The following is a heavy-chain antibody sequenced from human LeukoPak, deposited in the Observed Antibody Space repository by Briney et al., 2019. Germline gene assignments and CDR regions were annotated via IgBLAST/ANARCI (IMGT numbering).Heavy chain of an antibody. CDR3: AHRGGRGYDYVWGSYRRGYFDY. D-gene: IGHD3-16*02. Sequence: SGPTLVNPTQTLTLTCTFSGFSLSTSGVGVGWIRQPPGKALEWLALIYWDDDKRYSPSLKSRLTITKDTSKNQVVLTMTNMDPVDTATYYCAHRGGRGYDYVWGSYRRGYFDYWGQGTLVTVSS. V-gene: IGHV2-5*02. J-gene: IGHJ4*02. CDR1: GFSLSTSGVG. CDR2: IYWDDDK.